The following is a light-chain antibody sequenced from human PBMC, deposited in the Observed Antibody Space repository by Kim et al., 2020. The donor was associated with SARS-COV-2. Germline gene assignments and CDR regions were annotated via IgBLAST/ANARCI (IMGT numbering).Light chain of an antibody. V-gene: IGLV2-8*01. Sequence: GQSGTISCTGPSNDFGTYYYGSWYQHHPGKAPKVVIYEVKKRPSGVPDRFACSTSGNAASLTVSGLQAEDEDHYFCTSYAGSDHLVFGGGTQLTVL. CDR3: TSYAGSDHLV. CDR1: SNDFGTYYY. J-gene: IGLJ2*01. CDR2: EVK.